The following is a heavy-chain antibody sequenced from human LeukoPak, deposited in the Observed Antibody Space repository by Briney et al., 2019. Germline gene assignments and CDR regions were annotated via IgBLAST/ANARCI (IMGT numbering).Heavy chain of an antibody. V-gene: IGHV3-21*01. Sequence: PGGSLRLSCAASGFTFSSYSMNWVRQAPGKGLEWVSSISSSSSYIYYADSVKGRFTISRDNARNSLYLQMNSLRAEDTAVYYCAREKSSCIDYWGQGTLVTVSS. CDR2: ISSSSSYI. J-gene: IGHJ4*02. CDR3: AREKSSCIDY. CDR1: GFTFSSYS. D-gene: IGHD6-13*01.